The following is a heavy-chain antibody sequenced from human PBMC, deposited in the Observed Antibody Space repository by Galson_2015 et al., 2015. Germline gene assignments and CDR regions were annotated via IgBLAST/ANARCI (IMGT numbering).Heavy chain of an antibody. Sequence: SLRLSCAASGFTFSSYAMSWVRQAPGEGLEWVSSISGSGGDTYYAKSVKGRFTISRDNSKNTLYLQMNSLRAEDTAVYYCAKASGGTSLMGLDYWGQGTLVTVSS. J-gene: IGHJ4*02. CDR3: AKASGGTSLMGLDY. V-gene: IGHV3-23*01. CDR1: GFTFSSYA. CDR2: ISGSGGDT. D-gene: IGHD2-8*01.